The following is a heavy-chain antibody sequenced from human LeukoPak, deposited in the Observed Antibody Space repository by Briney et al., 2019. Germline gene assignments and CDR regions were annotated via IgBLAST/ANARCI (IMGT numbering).Heavy chain of an antibody. CDR1: GFTFDHYG. J-gene: IGHJ4*02. Sequence: PGRSLRLSCAASGFTFDHYGMNWVRQAPGKGLKWVAGITWNSGVVGYADSVKGRFTISRDNAKKSLYLQMNSLRAEDAALYYCAKDRGSSGWYGGVEYWGQGTLVTVSS. V-gene: IGHV3-9*01. CDR3: AKDRGSSGWYGGVEY. CDR2: ITWNSGVV. D-gene: IGHD6-19*01.